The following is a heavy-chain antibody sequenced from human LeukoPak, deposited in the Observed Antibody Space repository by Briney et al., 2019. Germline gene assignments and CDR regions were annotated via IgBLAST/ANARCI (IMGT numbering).Heavy chain of an antibody. CDR2: IIPIFGTA. V-gene: IGHV1-69*13. D-gene: IGHD1-26*01. J-gene: IGHJ5*02. Sequence: ASVKVSCKASGGTFSSYAISWVRQAPGQGLEWMGGIIPIFGTANYAQKFQGRVTITADESTSTAYMELSSLRSEDTAVYYCATSSGSYLNWFDPWGQGTLVTVSS. CDR1: GGTFSSYA. CDR3: ATSSGSYLNWFDP.